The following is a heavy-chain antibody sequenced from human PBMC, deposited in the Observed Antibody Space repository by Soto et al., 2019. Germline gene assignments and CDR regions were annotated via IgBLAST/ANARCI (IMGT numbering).Heavy chain of an antibody. CDR2: INDRGSS. V-gene: IGHV4-34*01. CDR1: GGSFSGYY. CDR3: ARESHDIWTGPPWVWYFDL. Sequence: QVQLQQWGAGPLRPLETLSLTCGVSGGSFSGYYWAWIRQSPGKGLEWIGEINDRGSSNYNPSLKSRVSISVDTSKDHYSLNLRSVTAAATAVYYCARESHDIWTGPPWVWYFDLWGRGTLVTVSS. J-gene: IGHJ2*01. D-gene: IGHD3-9*01.